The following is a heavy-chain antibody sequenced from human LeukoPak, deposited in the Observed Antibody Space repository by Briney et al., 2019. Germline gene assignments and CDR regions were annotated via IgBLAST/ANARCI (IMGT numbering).Heavy chain of an antibody. J-gene: IGHJ6*02. D-gene: IGHD6-19*01. Sequence: GGSLRLSCAASGFSFGTYAMNWVRQAPGEGLVWVSRINSDGYSIGYADSVKGRFTISRDNAKNTLLLQVNSLRAEDTAVYYCARGGVAGGMDVWGQGTTVTVSS. CDR3: ARGGVAGGMDV. CDR1: GFSFGTYA. V-gene: IGHV3-74*01. CDR2: INSDGYSI.